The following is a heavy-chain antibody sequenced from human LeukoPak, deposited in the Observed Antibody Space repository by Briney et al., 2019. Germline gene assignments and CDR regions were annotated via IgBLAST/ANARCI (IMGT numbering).Heavy chain of an antibody. CDR1: GYTFTGYY. CDR3: ARAGQELLWFGELSLDY. Sequence: ASVKVSCKASGYTFTGYYMHWVRQAPGQGLEWMGWINPNSGGTNYAQKFQGWVTMTRDTSISTAYMELSRLRSDDTAVYYCARAGQELLWFGELSLDYWGQGTLVTVSS. CDR2: INPNSGGT. J-gene: IGHJ4*02. V-gene: IGHV1-2*04. D-gene: IGHD3-10*01.